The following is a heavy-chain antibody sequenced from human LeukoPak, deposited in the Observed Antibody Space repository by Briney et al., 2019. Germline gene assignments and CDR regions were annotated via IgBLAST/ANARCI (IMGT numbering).Heavy chain of an antibody. D-gene: IGHD6-19*01. CDR2: IYYSGST. CDR1: GGSISSSSYY. V-gene: IGHV4-39*07. J-gene: IGHJ5*02. Sequence: SETLSLTCTVSGGSISSSSYYWGWIRQPPGKGLEWIGSIYYSGSTYYNPSLKSRVTISVDTSKNQFSLKLSSVTAADTAVYYCARHYSSGWYRWFDPWGQGTLVTVSS. CDR3: ARHYSSGWYRWFDP.